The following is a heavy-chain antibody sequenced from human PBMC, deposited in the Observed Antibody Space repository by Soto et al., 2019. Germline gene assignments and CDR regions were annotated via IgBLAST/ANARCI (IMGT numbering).Heavy chain of an antibody. CDR3: AKDMQPDSRWEIDY. CDR1: GFTFSVYT. Sequence: EVQLLESGGGLVQPGGSLRLSCSASGFTFSVYTMNWVRQAPGKGLEWVSGIYGNGGGTFYVDSVKGRFTISRDNSKNNLYLQMNSLRAEDTAVYYCAKDMQPDSRWEIDYGGQGTLVTVSS. V-gene: IGHV3-23*01. J-gene: IGHJ4*02. D-gene: IGHD1-26*01. CDR2: IYGNGGGT.